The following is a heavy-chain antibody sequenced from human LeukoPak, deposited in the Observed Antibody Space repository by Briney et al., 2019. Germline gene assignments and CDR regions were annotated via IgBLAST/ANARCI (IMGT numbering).Heavy chain of an antibody. D-gene: IGHD3-10*01. CDR3: ARRDGSGSPHLDY. CDR2: IYHGDSDT. Sequence: GESLKISCKGSGYRFSSYWIGWVRQMPGKGLEWMGIIYHGDSDTRYSPSLQGLVTISADKSISTAYLQWSSLKASDTAMYFCARRDGSGSPHLDYWGQGTLVTVSS. J-gene: IGHJ4*02. V-gene: IGHV5-51*01. CDR1: GYRFSSYW.